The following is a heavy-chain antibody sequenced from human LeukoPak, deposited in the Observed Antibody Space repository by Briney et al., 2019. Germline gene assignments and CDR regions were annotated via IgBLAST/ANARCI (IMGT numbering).Heavy chain of an antibody. CDR1: GFTFSSYG. J-gene: IGHJ4*02. V-gene: IGHV3-30*02. Sequence: GGSLRLSCAASGFTFSSYGMHWVRQAPGKGLEWVAFIRYDGSNKYYADSVKGRFTISRDNAKNSLHLQMNSLRAEDTAVYYCTRDPSEASHPYYFDYWGQGILATVSS. D-gene: IGHD6-25*01. CDR2: IRYDGSNK. CDR3: TRDPSEASHPYYFDY.